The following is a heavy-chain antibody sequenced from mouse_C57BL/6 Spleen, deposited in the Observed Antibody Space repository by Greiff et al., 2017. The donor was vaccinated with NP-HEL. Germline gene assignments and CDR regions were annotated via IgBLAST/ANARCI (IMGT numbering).Heavy chain of an antibody. D-gene: IGHD1-1*01. CDR2: IDPETGGT. J-gene: IGHJ1*03. CDR3: TRRDEYGPDWYCDV. Sequence: QXQQSGAELVRPGASVTLSCKASGYTFTDYEMHWVKQTPVHGLEWIGAIDPETGGTAYSQKFKGKAILTADTSSSTAYMELRSLTSEDSAVYYCTRRDEYGPDWYCDVWGTGTTVTVSS. V-gene: IGHV1-15*01. CDR1: GYTFTDYE.